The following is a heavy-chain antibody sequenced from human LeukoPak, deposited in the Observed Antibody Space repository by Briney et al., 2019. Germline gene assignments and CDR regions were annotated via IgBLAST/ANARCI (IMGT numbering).Heavy chain of an antibody. J-gene: IGHJ4*02. V-gene: IGHV3-30*03. CDR2: ISYDGSNK. Sequence: GGSLRLSCAASGFTFSSYGMHWVRQAPGKGLEWVAVISYDGSNKYYADSVKGRFTISRDNSKNTLYLQMNSLRAEDTAVYYCARGVRTRRPYGSGSQNYYFDYWGQGTLVTVSS. CDR1: GFTFSSYG. D-gene: IGHD3-10*01. CDR3: ARGVRTRRPYGSGSQNYYFDY.